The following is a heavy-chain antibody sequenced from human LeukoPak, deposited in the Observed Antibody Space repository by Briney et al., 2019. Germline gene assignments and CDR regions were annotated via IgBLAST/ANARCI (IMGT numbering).Heavy chain of an antibody. D-gene: IGHD5-24*01. CDR3: ASKDGYNGDYFDY. J-gene: IGHJ4*02. Sequence: SETLSLTCAVYGGSFSGYYWSWIRQPPGKGLEWIGEINHSGSTNYNPSLKSRVTISVDTSKNQFSLKLSSVTAADTAVYYCASKDGYNGDYFDYWGQGTLVTVSS. CDR2: INHSGST. CDR1: GGSFSGYY. V-gene: IGHV4-34*01.